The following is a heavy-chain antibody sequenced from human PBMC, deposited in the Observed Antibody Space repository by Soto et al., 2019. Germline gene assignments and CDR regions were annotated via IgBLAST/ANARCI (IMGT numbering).Heavy chain of an antibody. CDR2: VSGIGGST. D-gene: IGHD3-10*01. J-gene: IGHJ4*02. CDR3: AKSRGVPAPHPFDY. CDR1: GFTFTTSA. V-gene: IGHV3-23*01. Sequence: EVQLLESGRGLVQPGGSLRLSCAASGFTFTTSAMSWVRQAPGKGLEWVSSVSGIGGSTHYADSVKGRFTISRDNSKDTLYLQMNSLRAEDTATYYCAKSRGVPAPHPFDYWGQGIFVTVSS.